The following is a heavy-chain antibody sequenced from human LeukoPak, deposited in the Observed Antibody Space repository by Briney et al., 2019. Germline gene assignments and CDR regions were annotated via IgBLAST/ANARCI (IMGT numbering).Heavy chain of an antibody. CDR2: INHSGST. J-gene: IGHJ4*02. D-gene: IGHD3-16*02. V-gene: IGHV4-34*01. Sequence: SETLSLTCAVYGGSFSGYYWSWIRQPPAKGLEWIGEINHSGSTNYNPSLKSRVTISVDTSKNQFSLKLSSVTAADTAVYYCARGRYYDYVWGSYRQRYFDYWGQGTLVTVSS. CDR1: GGSFSGYY. CDR3: ARGRYYDYVWGSYRQRYFDY.